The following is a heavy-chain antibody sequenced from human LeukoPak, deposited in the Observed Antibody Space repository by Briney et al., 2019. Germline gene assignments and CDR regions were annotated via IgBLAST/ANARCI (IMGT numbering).Heavy chain of an antibody. CDR3: AKAPVTSCRGAYCYPFDY. D-gene: IGHD2-21*01. Sequence: GGSLRLSCAASGFSLSSYAMSWVRQAPGKGLEWVSAISSTDAGTYHADSVRGRFTISRDSSKNTLYLQMNSLRAEDAVVYYCAKAPVTSCRGAYCYPFDYWGQGPLVTVSS. CDR2: ISSTDAGT. J-gene: IGHJ4*02. CDR1: GFSLSSYA. V-gene: IGHV3-23*01.